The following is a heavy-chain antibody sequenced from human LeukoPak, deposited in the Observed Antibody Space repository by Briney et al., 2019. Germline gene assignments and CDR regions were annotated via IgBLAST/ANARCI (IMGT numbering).Heavy chain of an antibody. CDR1: GGSISNYY. CDR3: ARGPTRYYFDY. CDR2: VYSSGST. Sequence: PSETLSLTCTVSGGSISNYYWSWIWQPPGRGLEWIGYVYSSGSTNYNPSLKSRVTISVDTSKNQLSLKLSSVTAADTAVYYCARGPTRYYFDYWGQGTLVTVSS. V-gene: IGHV4-59*01. J-gene: IGHJ4*02.